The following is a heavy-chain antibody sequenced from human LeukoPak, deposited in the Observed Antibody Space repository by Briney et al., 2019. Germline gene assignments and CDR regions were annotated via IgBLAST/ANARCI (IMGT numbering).Heavy chain of an antibody. D-gene: IGHD1-20*01. J-gene: IGHJ5*02. Sequence: SETLSPTCTVSGGSISETNYYWGWIRQPPGKGLEWIGVMYYSGNTYYNPSLKSRITISLDTSKNQFSLKLSSVTAEDKAVYYCTRYNSDGGCFDPWGQGTLVTVSS. V-gene: IGHV4-39*07. CDR1: GGSISETNYY. CDR2: MYYSGNT. CDR3: TRYNSDGGCFDP.